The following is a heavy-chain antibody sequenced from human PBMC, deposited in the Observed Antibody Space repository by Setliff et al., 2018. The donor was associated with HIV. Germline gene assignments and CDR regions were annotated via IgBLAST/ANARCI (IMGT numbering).Heavy chain of an antibody. CDR2: IYHSGGA. D-gene: IGHD3-3*01. V-gene: IGHV4-38-2*01. Sequence: PSETLSLTCAVSGYSISSGYYWGWIRQPPGRGLEWIGNIYHSGGAHYNPSLRSRVTISVDTSKNHFSLKLSSVTAADTAVFYCARVPFTTGFDYWGQGIPVTVSS. CDR3: ARVPFTTGFDY. CDR1: GYSISSGYY. J-gene: IGHJ4*02.